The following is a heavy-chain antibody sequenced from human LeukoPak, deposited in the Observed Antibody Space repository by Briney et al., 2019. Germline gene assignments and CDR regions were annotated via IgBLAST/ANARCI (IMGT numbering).Heavy chain of an antibody. Sequence: SETLSPTCTVSGVSISSYYWSWIRQPPGKGLEWVGYIYYSGSTNYNPSRKSRVTISVDTSKNQFSLKLSSVTAADTAVYYCARFTPYYYGSGSYYNLTPDYWGQGTLVTVSS. V-gene: IGHV4-59*01. CDR3: ARFTPYYYGSGSYYNLTPDY. CDR2: IYYSGST. D-gene: IGHD3-10*01. J-gene: IGHJ4*02. CDR1: GVSISSYY.